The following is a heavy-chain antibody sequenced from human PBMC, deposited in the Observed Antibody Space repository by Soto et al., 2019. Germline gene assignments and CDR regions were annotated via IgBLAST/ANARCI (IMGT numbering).Heavy chain of an antibody. V-gene: IGHV4-59*01. D-gene: IGHD6-13*01. Sequence: PSETLSLTCTVSGGSISSYYLSWIRQPPGKGLEWIGYIYYSGSTNYNPSLKSRVTISVDTSKNQFSLKLSSVTAADTAVYYCGRDWQQLGFNYYYYGMDVWGQGTTVTVSS. J-gene: IGHJ6*02. CDR1: GGSISSYY. CDR3: GRDWQQLGFNYYYYGMDV. CDR2: IYYSGST.